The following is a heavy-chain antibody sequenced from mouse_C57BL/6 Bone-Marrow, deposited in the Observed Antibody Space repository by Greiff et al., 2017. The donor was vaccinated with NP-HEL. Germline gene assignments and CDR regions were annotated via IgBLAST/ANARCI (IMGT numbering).Heavy chain of an antibody. J-gene: IGHJ1*03. V-gene: IGHV1-72*01. CDR1: TSYW. Sequence: VQLQQPGAELVKPGASVKLSFTSYWMHWVKQRPGRGLEWIGRIDPNSGGTKYNEKFKSKATLTVDKPSSTAYMQLSSLTSEDSAVYYCARYTTVVATDFDVWGTGTTVTVSS. CDR2: IDPNSGGT. D-gene: IGHD1-1*01. CDR3: ARYTTVVATDFDV.